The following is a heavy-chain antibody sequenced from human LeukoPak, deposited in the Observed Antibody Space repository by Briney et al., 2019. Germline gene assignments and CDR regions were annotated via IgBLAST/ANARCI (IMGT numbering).Heavy chain of an antibody. CDR1: GFTLNNYA. CDR2: ISGSGGRT. CDR3: TRDVWGDRDGFFEY. D-gene: IGHD5-24*01. V-gene: IGHV3-23*01. J-gene: IGHJ4*02. Sequence: TGGSLRLSCAASGFTLNNYAMNWVRQAPGKGLEWVSAISGSGGRTYYADSVKGRFTISRDNSKNTLYLQMNSLRAEDSAVYYCTRDVWGDRDGFFEYWGQGTLVTVSS.